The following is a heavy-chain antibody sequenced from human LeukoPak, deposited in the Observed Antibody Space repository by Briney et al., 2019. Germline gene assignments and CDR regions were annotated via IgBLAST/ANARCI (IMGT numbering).Heavy chain of an antibody. Sequence: GESLKISCKGSGYSFTSYWIGWVRQMPGKGLEWMGIIYPGDSDTRYSPSFQGQVTISADKSISTAYLQWSSLKASDTAMYYCARHTPYDILTSWMSSAFDIWGQGTMVTVSS. CDR2: IYPGDSDT. J-gene: IGHJ3*02. D-gene: IGHD3-9*01. CDR3: ARHTPYDILTSWMSSAFDI. V-gene: IGHV5-51*01. CDR1: GYSFTSYW.